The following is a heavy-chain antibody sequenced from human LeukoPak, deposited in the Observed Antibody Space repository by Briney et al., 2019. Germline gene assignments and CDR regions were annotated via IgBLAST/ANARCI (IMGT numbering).Heavy chain of an antibody. CDR2: INHSGST. CDR1: GGSFSGYY. J-gene: IGHJ4*02. V-gene: IGHV4-34*01. CDR3: ARGKAQEDHYYFDY. Sequence: SETLSLTCAVYGGSFSGYYWSWIRQPPGKGLVWIGEINHSGSTNYNPSLKSRVTISVDTSKNQFSLKLSSVTAADTAVYYCARGKAQEDHYYFDYWGQGALVTVSS.